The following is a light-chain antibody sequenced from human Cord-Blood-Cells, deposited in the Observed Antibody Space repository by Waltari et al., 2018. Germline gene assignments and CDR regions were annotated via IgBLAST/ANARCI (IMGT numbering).Light chain of an antibody. CDR1: SSDVGGYNY. Sequence: QPALTQPRSVSGSQGQSVTISCNGTSSDVGGYNYISWYQQHPGKAPKLMIYDVSKRPSGVPDRFSGPKSGNPASLTISGLQAADEADYYCCSYAGSYTLVFGGGTKLTVL. V-gene: IGLV2-11*01. J-gene: IGLJ3*02. CDR2: DVS. CDR3: CSYAGSYTLV.